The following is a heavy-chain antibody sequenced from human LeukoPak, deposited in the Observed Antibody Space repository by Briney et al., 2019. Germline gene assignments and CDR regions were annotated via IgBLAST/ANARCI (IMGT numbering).Heavy chain of an antibody. CDR1: GFTFSSYS. CDR2: ISSSSSYI. Sequence: PXGSLRLSCAASGFTFSSYSMNWVRQAPGKGLEWVSSISSSSSYIYYADSVKGRFTISRDNAKNSLYLQMNSLRAEDTAVYYCARETDPPVPYVWGRHDAFDIWGQGTMVTVSS. J-gene: IGHJ3*02. D-gene: IGHD3-16*01. V-gene: IGHV3-21*01. CDR3: ARETDPPVPYVWGRHDAFDI.